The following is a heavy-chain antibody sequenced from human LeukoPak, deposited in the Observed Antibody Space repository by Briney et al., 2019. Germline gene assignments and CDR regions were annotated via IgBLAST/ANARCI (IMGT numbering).Heavy chain of an antibody. CDR2: INPSAGGT. CDR3: ARGGCSTTSCYHFDS. J-gene: IGHJ4*02. CDR1: GYTFTSYH. V-gene: IGHV1-46*01. Sequence: ASVKVSCKASGYTFTSYHIHWVRQAPGQGLEWMGLINPSAGGTSYAQKFQDRVTMTRDMSTTTVYLGLNSLRSEDTAVYYCARGGCSTTSCYHFDSWGQRTLVTVSS. D-gene: IGHD2-2*01.